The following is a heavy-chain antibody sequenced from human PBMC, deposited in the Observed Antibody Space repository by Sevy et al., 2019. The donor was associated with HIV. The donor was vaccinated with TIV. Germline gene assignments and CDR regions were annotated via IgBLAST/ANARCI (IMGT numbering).Heavy chain of an antibody. CDR3: ARAFCVSSSCSGSS. CDR1: GFTFSSYS. V-gene: IGHV3-48*01. Sequence: GGSLRLSCAASGFTFSSYSMNWVRQAPGKGLEWVSSISSSSSSIYYADSVKGRFTISRDNAKNSLYLQMDSLTAEDTAVYYCARAFCVSSSCSGSSWGQRTLVTVSS. J-gene: IGHJ5*02. CDR2: ISSSSSSI. D-gene: IGHD2-2*01.